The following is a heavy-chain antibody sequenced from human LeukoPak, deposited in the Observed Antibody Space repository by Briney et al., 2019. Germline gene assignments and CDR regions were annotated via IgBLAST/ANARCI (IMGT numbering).Heavy chain of an antibody. CDR1: GYTFTSYG. J-gene: IGHJ4*02. CDR2: ISAYNGNT. Sequence: ASVKVSCKASGYTFTSYGISWVGQAPGQGLEWMGWISAYNGNTNYAQKLQGRVTMTTDTSTSTAYMELRGLRSDDTAVYYCARDQAATNTQVRFCLDWGQGTLVTVSS. D-gene: IGHD3-9*01. CDR3: ARDQAATNTQVRFCLD. V-gene: IGHV1-18*01.